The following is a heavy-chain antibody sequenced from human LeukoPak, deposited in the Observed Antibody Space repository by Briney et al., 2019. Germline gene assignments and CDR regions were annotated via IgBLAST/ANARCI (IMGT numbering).Heavy chain of an antibody. CDR3: ARGGLYSSSWLNWFDP. J-gene: IGHJ5*02. D-gene: IGHD6-13*01. V-gene: IGHV4-30-4*01. CDR2: IYYSGST. Sequence: SQTLSLTCTVSGGSISSGDYYWSWIRQPPGKGLEWIGYIYYSGSTYYNPSLKSRVTISVDTSKNQFSLKPSSVTAADTAVYYCARGGLYSSSWLNWFDPWGRGTLVTVSS. CDR1: GGSISSGDYY.